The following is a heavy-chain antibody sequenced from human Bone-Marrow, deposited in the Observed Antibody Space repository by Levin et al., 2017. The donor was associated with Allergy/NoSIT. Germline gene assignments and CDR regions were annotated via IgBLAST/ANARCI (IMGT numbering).Heavy chain of an antibody. V-gene: IGHV1-2*02. D-gene: IGHD4-11*01. CDR3: ARDDYTDYQYFDF. CDR1: GYTFTGYF. CDR2: INPNGGGT. J-gene: IGHJ4*02. Sequence: GASVKVSCKASGYTFTGYFLHWVRQAPGQGFEWMGWINPNGGGTNYAQKFQGRVTMTRDTSISTAYMELTSLRSDDTAVYYCARDDYTDYQYFDFWGQGTLVTVSS.